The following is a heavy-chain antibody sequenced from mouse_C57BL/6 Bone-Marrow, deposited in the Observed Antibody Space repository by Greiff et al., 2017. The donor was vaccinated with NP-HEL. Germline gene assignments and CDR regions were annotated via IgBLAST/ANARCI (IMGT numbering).Heavy chain of an antibody. J-gene: IGHJ2*01. Sequence: QVQLQQSGAELVKPGASVKMSCKASGYTFTTYPIEWVKQNHGKSLEWIGNFHPYNDDTEYNEKFKNKATLTVEKSSSTFYLELSRLTSDDSSVYDCARGGNYWYYFDYWGQGTTLTVSS. CDR3: ARGGNYWYYFDY. CDR1: GYTFTTYP. V-gene: IGHV1-47*01. CDR2: FHPYNDDT. D-gene: IGHD2-1*01.